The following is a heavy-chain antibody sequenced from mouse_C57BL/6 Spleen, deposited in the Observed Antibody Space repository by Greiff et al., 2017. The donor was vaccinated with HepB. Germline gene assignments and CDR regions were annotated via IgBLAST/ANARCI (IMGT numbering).Heavy chain of an antibody. CDR2: IRNKANNHAT. CDR1: GFTFSDAW. CDR3: TRVVSYYFDY. V-gene: IGHV6-6*01. Sequence: EVKLMESGGGLVQPGGSMKLSCAASGFTFSDAWMDWVRQSPEKGLEWVAEIRNKANNHATYYAESVKGRFTISRDDSKRSVYLQMNSLRAEDTGIYYCTRVVSYYFDYWGQGTTLTVSS. J-gene: IGHJ2*01. D-gene: IGHD1-1*01.